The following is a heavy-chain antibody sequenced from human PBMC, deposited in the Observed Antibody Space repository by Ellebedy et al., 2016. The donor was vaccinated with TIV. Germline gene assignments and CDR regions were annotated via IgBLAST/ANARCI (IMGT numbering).Heavy chain of an antibody. V-gene: IGHV1-18*01. D-gene: IGHD5-12*01. CDR2: ISAYTGDT. CDR1: GYTFSSYG. CDR3: ARDMVQGMVARYLWFDY. J-gene: IGHJ4*02. Sequence: ASVKVSCKASGYTFSSYGISWVRQAPGQGLEWIGWISAYTGDTDYAQKFHGRLTMTTDTSTSTAYMELRSLRSDDTAVYYCARDMVQGMVARYLWFDYWGQGTLVTVSS.